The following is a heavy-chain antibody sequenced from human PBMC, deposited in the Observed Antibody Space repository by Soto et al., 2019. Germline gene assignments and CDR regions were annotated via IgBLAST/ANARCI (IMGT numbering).Heavy chain of an antibody. V-gene: IGHV3-11*06. J-gene: IGHJ4*02. CDR2: ISGTSDSV. Sequence: QVQLVESGGGLVRPGGSLRLSCAASGFAFSDYCMSWIRQVPGKGLEWVAYISGTSDSVPYADSVRGRFTISRDNAKNSLYLQMNSLRAEDTAVYYCARVVVLTAAGTTDYWGQGTLVTVSS. CDR1: GFAFSDYC. CDR3: ARVVVLTAAGTTDY. D-gene: IGHD6-13*01.